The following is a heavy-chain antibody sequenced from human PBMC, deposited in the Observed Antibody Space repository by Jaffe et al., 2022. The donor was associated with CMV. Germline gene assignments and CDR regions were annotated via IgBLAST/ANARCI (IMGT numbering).Heavy chain of an antibody. Sequence: EVQLVESGGGLVQPGGSLRLSCAASGFTFSSYWMSWVRQAPGKGLEWVANIKQDGSEKYYVDSVKGRFTISRDNAKNSLYLQMNSLRAEDTAVYYCARDLRFLEWLSYYGMDVWGQGTTVTVSS. CDR1: GFTFSSYW. CDR3: ARDLRFLEWLSYYGMDV. V-gene: IGHV3-7*01. J-gene: IGHJ6*02. CDR2: IKQDGSEK. D-gene: IGHD3-3*01.